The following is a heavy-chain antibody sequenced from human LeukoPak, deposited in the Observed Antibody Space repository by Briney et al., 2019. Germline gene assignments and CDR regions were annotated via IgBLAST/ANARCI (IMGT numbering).Heavy chain of an antibody. Sequence: PSETLSLTCIVSGGSISSGGYYWSWIRQHPGKGLEWIGYIYYSGSTHYNPSLKSRVTISVDTSKNQFSLKLSSVTAADTAVYYCARGLKPLDGFDIWGQGTMVTVSS. V-gene: IGHV4-31*03. CDR3: ARGLKPLDGFDI. CDR2: IYYSGST. D-gene: IGHD1-14*01. CDR1: GGSISSGGYY. J-gene: IGHJ3*02.